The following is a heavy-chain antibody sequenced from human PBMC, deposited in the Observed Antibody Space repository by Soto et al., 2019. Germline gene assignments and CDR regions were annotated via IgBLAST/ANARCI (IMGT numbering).Heavy chain of an antibody. Sequence: GGSLTLSCAASGFSLSRYKIDWVHQAPGKGPEWVASITSDSGYRYYADSLTGRFTISRDNARNSLYLEMNSLRAEDTAAYYCATRIHSNGSRCHPSFQYWGQGTLVTVSS. J-gene: IGHJ1*01. CDR3: ATRIHSNGSRCHPSFQY. D-gene: IGHD2-8*01. V-gene: IGHV3-21*01. CDR2: ITSDSGYR. CDR1: GFSLSRYK.